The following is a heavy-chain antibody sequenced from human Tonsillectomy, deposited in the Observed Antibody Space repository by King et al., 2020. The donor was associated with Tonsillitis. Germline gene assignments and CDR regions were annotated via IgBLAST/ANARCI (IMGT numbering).Heavy chain of an antibody. CDR1: GYTLTELS. CDR3: ATGYSNGWSFAFDI. CDR2: FDPEDGAT. Sequence: QLVQSGAEVKKPGASVKVSCKVSGYTLTELSMHWVRQAPGKGLEWMGRFDPEDGATIYAQKFQGRVTMNEDTSTDTAYMELSSLRSEDTAVYYCATGYSNGWSFAFDIWDQGTMVTVSS. V-gene: IGHV1-24*01. D-gene: IGHD6-19*01. J-gene: IGHJ3*02.